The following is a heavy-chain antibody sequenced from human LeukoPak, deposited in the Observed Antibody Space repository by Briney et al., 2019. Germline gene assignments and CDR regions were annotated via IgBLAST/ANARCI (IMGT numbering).Heavy chain of an antibody. CDR2: IRESAGST. V-gene: IGHV3-23*01. CDR3: AKAGGGCYYDY. D-gene: IGHD4-23*01. Sequence: GGSLTLSRAASGFTFSSYPMSWVRQAPGRGLEWVSAIRESAGSTYYADSVKGRFTVSRDDSKNTLYLQMNSLRAEDTAVYYCAKAGGGCYYDYWGQGTLVTVSS. CDR1: GFTFSSYP. J-gene: IGHJ4*02.